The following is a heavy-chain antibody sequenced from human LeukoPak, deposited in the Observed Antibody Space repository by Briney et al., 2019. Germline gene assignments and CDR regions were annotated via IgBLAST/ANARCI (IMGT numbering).Heavy chain of an antibody. Sequence: SETLSLTCAVSGYSISSGYYWGWIRQPPGKGLEWIGSIYHSGSTYYNPSLKSRVTISVDTSKNQFSLKLSSVTAADTAVYYCARLDYDFWSGDDNWFDPWGQGTLVTASS. V-gene: IGHV4-38-2*01. CDR3: ARLDYDFWSGDDNWFDP. D-gene: IGHD3-3*01. CDR1: GYSISSGYY. J-gene: IGHJ5*02. CDR2: IYHSGST.